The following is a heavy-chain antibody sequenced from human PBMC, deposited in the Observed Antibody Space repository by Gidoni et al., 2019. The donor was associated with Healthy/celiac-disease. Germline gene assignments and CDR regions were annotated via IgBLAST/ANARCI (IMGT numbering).Heavy chain of an antibody. J-gene: IGHJ3*02. Sequence: QLQLQESGPGLVKPSETLSLTCTVSGGSISRSSYYWGWIRQPPGKGLEWIGSIYSSGSTYYHPSLKSRVTISVDTSKNQFSLTLSSVPAADTAVYYCARDGTASIVATMFGGGDAFDIWGQGTMVTVSS. CDR1: GGSISRSSYY. CDR2: IYSSGST. V-gene: IGHV4-39*07. D-gene: IGHD5-12*01. CDR3: ARDGTASIVATMFGGGDAFDI.